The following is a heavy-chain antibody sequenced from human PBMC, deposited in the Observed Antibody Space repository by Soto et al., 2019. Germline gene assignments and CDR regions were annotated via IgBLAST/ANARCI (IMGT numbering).Heavy chain of an antibody. V-gene: IGHV3-23*01. CDR3: AKDKGSGGHTNWCFDV. D-gene: IGHD3-10*01. CDR2: IHGSGATT. CDR1: GLTFSSFA. Sequence: EVQVLDSGGGLVQPGGSLRLSCAASGLTFSSFAMSWVRQAPGKGLEWVATIHGSGATTDYADSVRGRFTISRDNSKNTMYLQMNTLRAEDTAVYYCAKDKGSGGHTNWCFDVWGRGTLVTVSS. J-gene: IGHJ2*01.